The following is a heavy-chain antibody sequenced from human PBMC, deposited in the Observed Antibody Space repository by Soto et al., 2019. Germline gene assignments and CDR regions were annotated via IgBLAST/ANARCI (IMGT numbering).Heavy chain of an antibody. CDR1: GYTFTSYA. D-gene: IGHD2-2*02. J-gene: IGHJ5*02. CDR3: ARSRIYCSSTSCYMYWFDP. Sequence: ASVKVSCNASGYTFTSYAMHWVRQAPGQRLEWMGWINAGNGNTKYSQKFQGRVTITRDTSASTAYMELSSLRSEDTAVYYCARSRIYCSSTSCYMYWFDPWGQGTLVTVSS. V-gene: IGHV1-3*01. CDR2: INAGNGNT.